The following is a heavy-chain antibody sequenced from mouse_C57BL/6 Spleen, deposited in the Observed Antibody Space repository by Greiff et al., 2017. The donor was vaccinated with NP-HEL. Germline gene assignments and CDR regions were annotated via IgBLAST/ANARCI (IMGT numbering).Heavy chain of an antibody. D-gene: IGHD2-3*01. CDR3: ARDDGYSPWFAY. J-gene: IGHJ3*01. CDR1: GYSITSGYY. Sequence: VQLQQSGPGLVKPSQSLSLTCSVTGYSITSGYYWNWIRQFPGNKLEWMGYISYDGSNNYNPSLKNRISITRDTSKNQFFLKLNSVTTEDTATYYCARDDGYSPWFAYWGQGTLVTVSA. CDR2: ISYDGSN. V-gene: IGHV3-6*01.